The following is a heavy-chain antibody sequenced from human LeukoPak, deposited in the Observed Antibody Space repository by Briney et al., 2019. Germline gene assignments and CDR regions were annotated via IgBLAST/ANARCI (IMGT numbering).Heavy chain of an antibody. CDR1: GDSISTYY. V-gene: IGHV4-59*01. D-gene: IGHD2-15*01. Sequence: SETLSLTCTVSGDSISTYYWSWIRQSPEKGLEWIGYILYTGNTNYNPSPKSRVTISIDTSKKQFSLNLSSVTAADTAVYYCATAGGSYYSGWEFDSWGQGTLVTVSS. J-gene: IGHJ4*02. CDR2: ILYTGNT. CDR3: ATAGGSYYSGWEFDS.